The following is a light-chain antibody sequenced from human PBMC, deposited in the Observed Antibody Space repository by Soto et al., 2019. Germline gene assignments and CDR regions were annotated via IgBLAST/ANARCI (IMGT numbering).Light chain of an antibody. CDR2: STN. Sequence: QTVVTQEPSFSVSPGGTVTLTCGLSSGSVSTSYYPSWYQQTPGQAPRTLIYSTNTRSSGVPDRFSGSILGNKAALTITGAQADDESDYYCVLYMGSGTVFGGGTKLTAL. CDR1: SGSVSTSYY. J-gene: IGLJ2*01. V-gene: IGLV8-61*01. CDR3: VLYMGSGTV.